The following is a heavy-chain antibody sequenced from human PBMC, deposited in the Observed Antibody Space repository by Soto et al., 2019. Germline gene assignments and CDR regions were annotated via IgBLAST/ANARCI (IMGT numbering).Heavy chain of an antibody. CDR1: GGTFSSYA. D-gene: IGHD5-12*01. V-gene: IGHV1-69*01. CDR3: ARDVRYSGYDSADYYYYYGMDV. CDR2: IIPTFGTA. J-gene: IGHJ6*02. Sequence: QVQLVQSGAEVKKPGSSVKVSCKASGGTFSSYAISRVRQAPGQGLEWMGGIIPTFGTANYAQKFQGRVTITADESTSTAYMELSSLRSEDTAVYYCARDVRYSGYDSADYYYYYGMDVWGQGTTVTVSS.